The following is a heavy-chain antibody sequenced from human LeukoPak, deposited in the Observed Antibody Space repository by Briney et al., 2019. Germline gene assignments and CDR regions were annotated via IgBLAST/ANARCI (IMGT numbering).Heavy chain of an antibody. Sequence: PGGSLRLSCAASGFTFSSYAMSWVRQAPGKGLEWVSVITGGGGTTYYADSVKGRFTISRDSSKNTLHLQMNSLRAEDTAVYYCARSTTVVTPVYDPWGRGTLVTVSS. CDR3: ARSTTVVTPVYDP. CDR1: GFTFSSYA. CDR2: ITGGGGTT. D-gene: IGHD4-23*01. V-gene: IGHV3-23*01. J-gene: IGHJ5*02.